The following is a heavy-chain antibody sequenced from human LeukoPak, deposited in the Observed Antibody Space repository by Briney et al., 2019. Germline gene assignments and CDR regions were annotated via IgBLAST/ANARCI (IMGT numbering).Heavy chain of an antibody. CDR3: ARGYCSGGSCYSYYYYNYMDV. Sequence: GASVKVSCKASGYTFTSYDINWVRQATGQGLEWMGWMSPKSSNTGFAQKFQGRVTITRDTSISTAYMELSSLTSEDTAVYYCARGYCSGGSCYSYYYYNYMDVWGKGTTVTVSS. CDR2: MSPKSSNT. V-gene: IGHV1-8*03. D-gene: IGHD2-15*01. J-gene: IGHJ6*03. CDR1: GYTFTSYD.